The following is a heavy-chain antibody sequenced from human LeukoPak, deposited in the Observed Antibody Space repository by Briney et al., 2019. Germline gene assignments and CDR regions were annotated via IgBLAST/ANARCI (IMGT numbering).Heavy chain of an antibody. CDR1: AFSFSRYA. V-gene: IGHV3-30*04. J-gene: IGHJ4*02. CDR3: AGEKYSSGWYGDY. D-gene: IGHD6-19*01. Sequence: PGGSLRLSCAASAFSFSRYAMHWVRQAPGKGLEWVAVISYDGSNKYYADSVKGRFTISRDNSKNTLYLQMNSLRAEDTAVYYCAGEKYSSGWYGDYWGQGTLVTVSP. CDR2: ISYDGSNK.